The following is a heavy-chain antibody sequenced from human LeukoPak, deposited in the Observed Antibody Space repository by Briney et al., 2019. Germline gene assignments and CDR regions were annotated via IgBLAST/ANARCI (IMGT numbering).Heavy chain of an antibody. CDR1: GFTVSANY. D-gene: IGHD2-15*01. CDR2: IYSGGNT. V-gene: IGHV3-53*01. J-gene: IGHJ4*02. Sequence: GGSLRLSCAASGFTVSANYMSWVRQAPGKGLEWISVIYSGGNTYYTDSVKGRFTISRDNSKNTLYLQMNSLRAEDTAVYYCAKDQRGGSYYFEYWGQGTLVTVSS. CDR3: AKDQRGGSYYFEY.